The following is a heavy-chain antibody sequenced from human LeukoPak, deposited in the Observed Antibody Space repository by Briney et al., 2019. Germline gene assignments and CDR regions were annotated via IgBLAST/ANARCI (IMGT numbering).Heavy chain of an antibody. D-gene: IGHD1-26*01. V-gene: IGHV5-51*07. CDR3: ARHTHRFSYSSLGY. Sequence: GESLKISCKGSGYTFTTYWIAWVHHMPGRGLEWMGIIYPDDSDTRDSPSFQGQVTISVDKSITTAYLQWNSLKASDTAIYYCARHTHRFSYSSLGYWGQGTLVTVSS. J-gene: IGHJ4*02. CDR2: IYPDDSDT. CDR1: GYTFTTYW.